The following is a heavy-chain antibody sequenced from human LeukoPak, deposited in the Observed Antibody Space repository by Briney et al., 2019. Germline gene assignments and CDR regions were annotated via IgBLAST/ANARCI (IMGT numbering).Heavy chain of an antibody. D-gene: IGHD3-22*01. CDR2: IYPGDSDT. V-gene: IGHV5-51*01. J-gene: IGHJ1*01. Sequence: GESLKISCKGSGYNFATHWIGWVRQMPGKGLEWMGIIYPGDSDTRYSPSFQGQVTISADKSISTAYLQWSSLKASDTAMYYCARQSLGDYYPVGHWGQGTLVTVSS. CDR3: ARQSLGDYYPVGH. CDR1: GYNFATHW.